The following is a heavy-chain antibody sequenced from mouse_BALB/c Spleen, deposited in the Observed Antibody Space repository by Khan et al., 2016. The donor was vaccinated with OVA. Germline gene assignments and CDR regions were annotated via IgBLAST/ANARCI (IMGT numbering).Heavy chain of an antibody. CDR1: GYSITSDYA. J-gene: IGHJ3*01. Sequence: EVQLQESGPGLVKPSQSLSLTCTVTGYSITSDYARNWIRQFPRNKLEWMGYISYSGSTSYNPSLKSRISITRETSQNPLFLQLHSVNTEDTATYFCARSGYEAWFAYWGQGTLVTVSA. CDR2: ISYSGST. D-gene: IGHD2-14*01. CDR3: ARSGYEAWFAY. V-gene: IGHV3-2*02.